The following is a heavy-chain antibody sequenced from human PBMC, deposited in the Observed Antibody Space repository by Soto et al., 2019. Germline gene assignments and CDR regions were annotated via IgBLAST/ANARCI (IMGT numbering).Heavy chain of an antibody. CDR2: IYYSGST. CDR3: ARVLRGRLLWFGELLDGMDV. J-gene: IGHJ6*02. Sequence: KTSETLSLTCTVSGGSISSYYWSWIRQPPGKGLEWIGYIYYSGSTNYNPSLKSRVTISVDTSKNQFSLKLSSVTAADTAVYYCARVLRGRLLWFGELLDGMDVWGQGTTVTVSS. CDR1: GGSISSYY. V-gene: IGHV4-59*01. D-gene: IGHD3-10*01.